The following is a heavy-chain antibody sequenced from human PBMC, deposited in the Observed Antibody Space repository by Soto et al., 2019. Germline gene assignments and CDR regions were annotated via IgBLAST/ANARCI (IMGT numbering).Heavy chain of an antibody. CDR2: ISASGVFT. J-gene: IGHJ4*02. Sequence: EVQFLESGGGLVQGGESLRLSCPASGFTFSNYPMCWVPQVPGKGLEWVSSISASGVFTYYADSVRGRFSISRDNSKNTLYLQMNILRAEDTAVYYCAKNTLFGSGTKDYWGQGTLVTVSS. V-gene: IGHV3-23*01. CDR3: AKNTLFGSGTKDY. CDR1: GFTFSNYP. D-gene: IGHD3-10*01.